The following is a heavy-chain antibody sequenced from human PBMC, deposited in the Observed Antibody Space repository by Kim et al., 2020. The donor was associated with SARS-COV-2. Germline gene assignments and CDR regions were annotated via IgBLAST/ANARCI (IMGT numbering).Heavy chain of an antibody. CDR1: GYSFTSYW. D-gene: IGHD3-22*01. CDR3: ARLYCDSSGYTSRISYYFDY. V-gene: IGHV5-10-1*01. Sequence: GESLKISCKGSGYSFTSYWISWVRQMPGKGLEWMGRIDPSDSYTNYSPSFQGHVTISADKSISTAYLQWSSLKASDTAMYYCARLYCDSSGYTSRISYYFDYWGQGTLVTVSS. CDR2: IDPSDSYT. J-gene: IGHJ4*02.